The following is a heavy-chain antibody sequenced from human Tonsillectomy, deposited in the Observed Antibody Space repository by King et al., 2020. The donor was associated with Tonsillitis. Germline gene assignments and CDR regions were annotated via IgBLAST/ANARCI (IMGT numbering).Heavy chain of an antibody. CDR2: TLTSGSP. V-gene: IGHV4-61*02. Sequence: QLQESGPGLVKPSQTLSLTCTVSGGSISSGSYFWSWIRQPAGKGLEGIGGTLTSGSPKYNPSLKSRVTISVDTSKNQFSLKLSSVTAADTAVYYCARGSRSGDYERWGQGTLVTVSS. J-gene: IGHJ4*02. CDR1: GGSISSGSYF. CDR3: ARGSRSGDYER. D-gene: IGHD4-17*01.